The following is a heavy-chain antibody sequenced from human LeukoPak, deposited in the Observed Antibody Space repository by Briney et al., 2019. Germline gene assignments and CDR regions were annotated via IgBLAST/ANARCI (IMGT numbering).Heavy chain of an antibody. CDR2: IRYDGSNK. D-gene: IGHD3-9*01. CDR3: AKDRGSRYDILTGRPRASMDFDY. J-gene: IGHJ4*02. CDR1: GFTFSSYG. V-gene: IGHV3-30*02. Sequence: GGSLRLSCAASGFTFSSYGMHWVRQAPGKGLEWVAFIRYDGSNKYYADSVKGRFTISRDNSKNTLYLQMNSLRAEDTAVYYCAKDRGSRYDILTGRPRASMDFDYWGQGTLVTVSS.